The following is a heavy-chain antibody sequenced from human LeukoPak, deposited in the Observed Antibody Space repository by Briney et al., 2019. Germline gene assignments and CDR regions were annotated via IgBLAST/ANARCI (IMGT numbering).Heavy chain of an antibody. D-gene: IGHD2-8*02. CDR2: ISGSGGST. CDR3: AKDCTCDDY. Sequence: PGASLRLSCAAPGFTFSSYAMSWVRQAPGKGLEWVSAISGSGGSTYYADSVKGRFTISRDNSKNTPYLQMNSLRAENTAVYYCAKDCTCDDYWGQGTLVTVSS. V-gene: IGHV3-23*01. J-gene: IGHJ4*02. CDR1: GFTFSSYA.